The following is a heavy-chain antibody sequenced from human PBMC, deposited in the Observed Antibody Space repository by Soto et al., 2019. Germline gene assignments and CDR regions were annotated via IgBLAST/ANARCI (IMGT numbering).Heavy chain of an antibody. J-gene: IGHJ4*02. CDR3: AKPLPGVAGGYFVY. CDR1: GFTFSSYD. D-gene: IGHD6-19*01. CDR2: ISGSGGST. V-gene: IGHV3-23*01. Sequence: EVQLLESGGGLVQTGGSLRLSCADSGFTFSSYDMNWVRQAPGKGLEWVSAISGSGGSTSSADSVKGRFTISRDKSKNTLYLQMNSPRAEDTAVYYWAKPLPGVAGGYFVYCGQGTLVTVSS.